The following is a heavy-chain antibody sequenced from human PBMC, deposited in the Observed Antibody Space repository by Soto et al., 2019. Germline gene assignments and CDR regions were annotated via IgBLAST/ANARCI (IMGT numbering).Heavy chain of an antibody. D-gene: IGHD3-22*01. J-gene: IGHJ6*02. V-gene: IGHV3-74*01. CDR3: ASQYDYDSSGYYYYYGMDV. CDR2: INGVGSGT. Sequence: EVQLVESGGGLVQPGGSLRLSCAASGFTFSSYWMHWVRQAPGKGLVWVPGINGVGSGTSYADSEKGRFTISRDNPKTXLCXQMNSLRAEDTAVYYCASQYDYDSSGYYYYYGMDVWGQGTTVTFSS. CDR1: GFTFSSYW.